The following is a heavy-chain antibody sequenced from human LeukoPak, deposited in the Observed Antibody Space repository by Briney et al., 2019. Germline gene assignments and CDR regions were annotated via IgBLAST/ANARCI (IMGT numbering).Heavy chain of an antibody. CDR1: GGSISSYY. CDR2: IYTSGST. J-gene: IGHJ4*02. D-gene: IGHD1-14*01. V-gene: IGHV4-4*07. Sequence: NASETLSLTCTVSGGSISSYYWSWIRQPAGKGLEWIGRIYTSGSTNYNPSLKSRVTMSVDTSKNQFSLKLSSVTAADTAVYYCARGTPAEGLIDYWGQGTLVTASS. CDR3: ARGTPAEGLIDY.